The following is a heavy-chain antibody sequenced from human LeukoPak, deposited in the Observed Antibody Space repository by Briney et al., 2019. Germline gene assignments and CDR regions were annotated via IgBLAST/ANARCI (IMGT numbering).Heavy chain of an antibody. D-gene: IGHD2-2*02. J-gene: IGHJ5*02. CDR1: GYTFTGYY. CDR3: ARDPVPAAILDNWFDP. CDR2: INPNSGGT. V-gene: IGHV1-2*02. Sequence: ASVKVSCKASGYTFTGYYMHWVRQAPGQGLEWMGWINPNSGGTNYAQKFQGRVTMTRDTSISTANMELSRLRSDDTAVYYCARDPVPAAILDNWFDPWGQGTLVTVSS.